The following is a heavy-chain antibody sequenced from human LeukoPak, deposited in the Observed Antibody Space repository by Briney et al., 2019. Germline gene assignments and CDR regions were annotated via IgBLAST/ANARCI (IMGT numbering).Heavy chain of an antibody. Sequence: SETLSLTCAVYGGSFSGYYWSWIRQPPGKGLEWIGEINHSGSTNYNPSLKSRVTISVDTSKNQFSLKLSSVTAADTAVYYCAKGDNVITFGGDIPWGAFDIWGQGTMVTVSS. J-gene: IGHJ3*02. D-gene: IGHD3-16*02. CDR3: AKGDNVITFGGDIPWGAFDI. CDR2: INHSGST. V-gene: IGHV4-34*01. CDR1: GGSFSGYY.